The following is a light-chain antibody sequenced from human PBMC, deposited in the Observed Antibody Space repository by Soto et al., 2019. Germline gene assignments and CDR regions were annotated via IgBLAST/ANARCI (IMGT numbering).Light chain of an antibody. J-gene: IGKJ4*01. CDR3: QQRSNWLFT. CDR1: QSVSSY. Sequence: EIVLTQSPATLSLSPGERATLSCRASQSVSSYLAWYQQKPGQAPRLLIYDASNRATGTPARLSGSGFGTDFTLTISSLEPEDFAVYYCQQRSNWLFTFGGGTKVELK. V-gene: IGKV3-11*01. CDR2: DAS.